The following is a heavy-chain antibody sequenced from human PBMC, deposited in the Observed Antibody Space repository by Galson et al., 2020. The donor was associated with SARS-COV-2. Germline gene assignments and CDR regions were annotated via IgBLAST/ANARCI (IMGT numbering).Heavy chain of an antibody. CDR2: FDPEDGET. J-gene: IGHJ6*02. D-gene: IGHD2-2*01. Sequence: ASVKVSCKVSGYTLTELSMHWVRQAPGKGLEWMGGFDPEDGETIYAQKFQGRVTMTEDTSTDTAYMELSSLRSEDTAVYYCATAPAAAMIGYYYGMDLWGQGTTVTVSS. V-gene: IGHV1-24*01. CDR1: GYTLTELS. CDR3: ATAPAAAMIGYYYGMDL.